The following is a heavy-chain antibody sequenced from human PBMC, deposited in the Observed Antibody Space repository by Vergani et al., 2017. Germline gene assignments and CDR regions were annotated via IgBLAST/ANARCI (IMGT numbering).Heavy chain of an antibody. CDR1: GITFKNAW. Sequence: EGQLVESGGGLVQPGGSLRLSCVVSGITFKNAWINWVRQAPGKGLEWIGRIRSKNDGGTADYAAPLKGRFTISRDDSKDSAFLLVNNLKTEDTAVYFCYTDYHDYWGQGTLVTVSS. J-gene: IGHJ4*02. V-gene: IGHV3-15*01. CDR2: IRSKNDGGTA. CDR3: YTDYHDY. D-gene: IGHD2-2*02.